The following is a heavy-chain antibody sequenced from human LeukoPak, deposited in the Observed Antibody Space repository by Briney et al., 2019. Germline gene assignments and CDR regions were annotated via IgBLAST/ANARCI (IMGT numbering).Heavy chain of an antibody. D-gene: IGHD6-13*01. J-gene: IGHJ1*01. V-gene: IGHV4-30-4*08. CDR3: ARHRSSNWYPGYFPH. CDR1: GGSISSGDYY. CDR2: IYYSGST. Sequence: PSQTLSLTCTVSGGSISSGDYYWSWIRQPPGKGLEWIGYIYYSGSTYYNPSLKSRVTISVDTSKNQFSLKVTSVTAADTAVYYCARHRSSNWYPGYFPHWGQGTLVTVSS.